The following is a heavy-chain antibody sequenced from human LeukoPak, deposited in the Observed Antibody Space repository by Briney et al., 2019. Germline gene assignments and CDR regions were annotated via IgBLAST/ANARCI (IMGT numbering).Heavy chain of an antibody. CDR3: ARGYSSSWPYDAFDI. J-gene: IGHJ3*02. D-gene: IGHD6-13*01. CDR1: GGSISSYY. CDR2: IYYSGST. V-gene: IGHV4-59*01. Sequence: SETLSLTCTVSGGSISSYYWSWIRQPPGKGLEWIGYIYYSGSTNYNPSLKSRVTISVDTSKNQFSLKLSSVTAADTAVYYGARGYSSSWPYDAFDIWGQGTMVTVSS.